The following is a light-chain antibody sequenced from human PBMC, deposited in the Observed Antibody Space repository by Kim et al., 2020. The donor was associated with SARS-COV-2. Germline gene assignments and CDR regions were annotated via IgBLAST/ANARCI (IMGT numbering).Light chain of an antibody. J-gene: IGLJ3*02. CDR1: SSDVGGYNY. Sequence: QSALTQPASVSGSPGQSITISCTGTSSDVGGYNYVYWYQQHPGKAPKLMIYDVSNRPSGVSNRFSGSKSGNTASLTISGLQAEDEADYYCSSYTSSSTVGVFGGGTQLTVL. V-gene: IGLV2-14*03. CDR3: SSYTSSSTVGV. CDR2: DVS.